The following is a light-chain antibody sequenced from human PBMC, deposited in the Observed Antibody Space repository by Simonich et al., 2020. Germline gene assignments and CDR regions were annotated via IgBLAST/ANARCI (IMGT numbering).Light chain of an antibody. CDR2: EDN. J-gene: IGLJ3*02. V-gene: IGLV6-57*03. CDR3: QSYDSSNHRV. Sequence: NFMLTQPHSVSESPGKTVTISCTRSSGSIASNYVQWYQQRPGSAPTTVIYEDNQRPPGVPNRFSGSIDSSSNSASLTISGLKTEDEADYYCQSYDSSNHRVFGGGTKLTVL. CDR1: SGSIASNY.